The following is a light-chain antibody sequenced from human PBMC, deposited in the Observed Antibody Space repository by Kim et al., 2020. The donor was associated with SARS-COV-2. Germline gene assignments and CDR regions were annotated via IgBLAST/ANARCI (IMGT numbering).Light chain of an antibody. CDR1: QSISSY. CDR3: QPSYSTPPT. Sequence: DIQMTQSPSSLSASVGDRVTITCRASQSISSYLNWYQQKPGKAPKLLIYAASSLQSGVPSRFSGSGSGTDFTLTISSLQPEDFATYYFQPSYSTPPTFGQATRLEIK. J-gene: IGKJ5*01. CDR2: AAS. V-gene: IGKV1-39*01.